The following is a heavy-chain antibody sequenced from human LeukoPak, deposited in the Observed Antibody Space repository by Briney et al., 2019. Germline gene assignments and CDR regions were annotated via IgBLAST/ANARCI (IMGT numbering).Heavy chain of an antibody. D-gene: IGHD3-16*02. CDR2: IYTSGST. CDR1: GGSISSGSYY. CDR3: ARGVEYYDYVWGSYRFEDY. J-gene: IGHJ4*02. V-gene: IGHV4-61*02. Sequence: PSETLSLTCTVSGGSISSGSYYWSWIRQPAGKGLEWIGRIYTSGSTNYNPSLKSRVTISVDTSKNQFSLKLSSVTAADTAVYYCARGVEYYDYVWGSYRFEDYWGQGTLVTVSS.